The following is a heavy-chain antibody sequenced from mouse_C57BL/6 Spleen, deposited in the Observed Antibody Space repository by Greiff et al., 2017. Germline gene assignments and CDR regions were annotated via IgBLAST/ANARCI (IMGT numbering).Heavy chain of an antibody. J-gene: IGHJ2*01. CDR1: GYTFPDYY. D-gene: IGHD1-1*01. Sequence: EVQLQQSGPELVKPGASVQISCKASGYTFPDYYMNWVKQSHGKSLEWIGDLNPNNGGTSYNQKFKGKATLTVDNASSTAYMELRSLTSEDSAVYYCARGGDYGSGYYFAYWGQGTTLTVSS. V-gene: IGHV1-26*01. CDR2: LNPNNGGT. CDR3: ARGGDYGSGYYFAY.